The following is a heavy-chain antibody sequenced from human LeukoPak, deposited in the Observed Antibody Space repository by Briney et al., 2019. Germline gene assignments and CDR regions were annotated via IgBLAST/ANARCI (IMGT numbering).Heavy chain of an antibody. Sequence: SETLSLTCTVSGGSISTSTYYWGWIRQPPGKGLEWIGTIYYTGSTFDNPSLRSRVTIAVDTSRNQFSLKLNSVTAADTAVYYCAGARGYCSGGSCVYGKDVWGQGTTVTVSS. D-gene: IGHD2-15*01. CDR1: GGSISTSTYY. CDR3: AGARGYCSGGSCVYGKDV. V-gene: IGHV4-39*01. J-gene: IGHJ6*02. CDR2: IYYTGST.